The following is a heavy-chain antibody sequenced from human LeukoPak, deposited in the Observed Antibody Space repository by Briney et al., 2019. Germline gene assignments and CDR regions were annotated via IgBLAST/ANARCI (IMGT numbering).Heavy chain of an antibody. D-gene: IGHD3-10*01. CDR3: ARSASGYFDY. Sequence: SGGSLRLSCAASGFIFNSYNINWVRQAPGKGLEWVSSISSSSSYIYYADSVKGRFTISRDKAKNSLYLQMNSLRAEDTAVYYCARSASGYFDYWGQGTLVTVSS. CDR1: GFIFNSYN. J-gene: IGHJ4*02. V-gene: IGHV3-21*01. CDR2: ISSSSSYI.